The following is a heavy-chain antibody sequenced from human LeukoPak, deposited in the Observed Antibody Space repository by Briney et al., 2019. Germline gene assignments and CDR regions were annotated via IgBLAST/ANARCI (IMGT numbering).Heavy chain of an antibody. Sequence: SQTLSLTCTVSGGSISSGGYYWSWTRQHPGKGLEWIGYIYYSGSTYYNPSLKSRVTISVDTSKNQFSLKLSSVTAADTAVYYCAINSYDSSGWGWFDPWGQGTLVTVSS. J-gene: IGHJ5*02. CDR2: IYYSGST. CDR3: AINSYDSSGWGWFDP. CDR1: GGSISSGGYY. V-gene: IGHV4-31*03. D-gene: IGHD3-22*01.